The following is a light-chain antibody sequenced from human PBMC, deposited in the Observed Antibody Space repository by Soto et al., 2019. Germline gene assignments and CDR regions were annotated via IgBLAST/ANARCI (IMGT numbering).Light chain of an antibody. CDR2: GTS. CDR1: QSVGSNY. Sequence: EIVLTQSPGTLSLSPVERATLSCRASQSVGSNYLAWYQQKPGQAPRLLIYGTSARATGIPATFSGSGSGTEFTLTISSLQSEDFATYYCQHYNSYSEAFGQGTKVDIK. V-gene: IGKV3-15*01. CDR3: QHYNSYSEA. J-gene: IGKJ1*01.